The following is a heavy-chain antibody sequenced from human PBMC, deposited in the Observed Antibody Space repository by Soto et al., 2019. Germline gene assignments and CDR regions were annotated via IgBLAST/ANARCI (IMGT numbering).Heavy chain of an antibody. Sequence: LILSCAGSGFTFRRFTMNWVRRAPVKGLEWVSTISSNSAYIYYTDALSGRFTISRDNAKNSLHLQMNSLRAEDTAVYYCTRDASRDSTARGWFDPWGPGTMVTVSS. CDR2: ISSNSAYI. V-gene: IGHV3-21*01. CDR3: TRDASRDSTARGWFDP. D-gene: IGHD5-18*01. CDR1: GFTFRRFT. J-gene: IGHJ5*02.